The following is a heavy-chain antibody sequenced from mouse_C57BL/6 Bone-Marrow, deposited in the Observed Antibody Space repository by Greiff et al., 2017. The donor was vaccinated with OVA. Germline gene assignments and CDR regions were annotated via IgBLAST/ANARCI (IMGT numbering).Heavy chain of an antibody. D-gene: IGHD1-1*01. CDR3: ARWTYYGRRRDY. Sequence: QVQLQQPGAELVMPGASVKLSCKASGYTFTSYWMHWVKQRPGQGLEWIGEIDPSDSYTNYNQKFKGKSTLTVDKSSSTAYMQLSSLTSEDSAVYYCARWTYYGRRRDYWGKGTTLTVSS. V-gene: IGHV1-69*01. CDR2: IDPSDSYT. CDR1: GYTFTSYW. J-gene: IGHJ2*01.